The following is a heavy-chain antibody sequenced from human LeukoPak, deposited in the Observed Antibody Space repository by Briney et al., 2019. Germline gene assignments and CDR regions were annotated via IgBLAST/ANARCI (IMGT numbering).Heavy chain of an antibody. CDR1: GFTFSRYS. D-gene: IGHD1-26*01. V-gene: IGHV3-48*04. CDR2: ISSSSSTI. CDR3: SGGSFYDY. J-gene: IGHJ4*02. Sequence: GGSLRLSCVASGFTFSRYSMNWVRQAPGKGLEWVSYISSSSSTIHYADSVKGRFTISRDNAKNAAYLQMDSLRAEDTAVYYCSGGSFYDYWGQGNLVTVSS.